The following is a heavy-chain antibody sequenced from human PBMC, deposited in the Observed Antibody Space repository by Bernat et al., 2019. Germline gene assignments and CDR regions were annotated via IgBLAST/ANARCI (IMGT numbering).Heavy chain of an antibody. CDR1: GGSISSGSYY. J-gene: IGHJ6*02. Sequence: QVQLQESGPGLVKPSQTLSLTCTVSGGSISSGSYYWSWIRQSAGKGLEWIGRIYTSGITNYNPSLKSRVTMSVDTSKKQVSLKLNSVTAADTAVYYCARGNDYFGMDVWGQGTTVTVSS. CDR3: ARGNDYFGMDV. CDR2: IYTSGIT. V-gene: IGHV4-61*02.